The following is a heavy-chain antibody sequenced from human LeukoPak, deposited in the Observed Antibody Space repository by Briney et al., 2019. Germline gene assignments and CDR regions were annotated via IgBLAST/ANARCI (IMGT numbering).Heavy chain of an antibody. CDR2: IIPIFGTA. D-gene: IGHD3-16*01. CDR1: GGTFSSYA. V-gene: IGHV1-69*13. Sequence: ASVNVSCTASGGTFSSYAISWVRQAPGQGLEWMGGIIPIFGTANYAQKFQGRVTITADESTSTAYMELSSLRSEDTAVYYCASTSWGSYYFDYWGQGTLVTVSS. J-gene: IGHJ4*02. CDR3: ASTSWGSYYFDY.